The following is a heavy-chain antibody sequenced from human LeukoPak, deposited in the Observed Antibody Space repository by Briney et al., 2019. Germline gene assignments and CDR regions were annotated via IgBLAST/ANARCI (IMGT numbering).Heavy chain of an antibody. V-gene: IGHV3-48*04. CDR1: GFAFSTCS. Sequence: GGSLRLSCAASGFAFSTCSLNWVRQAPGKGLEWVSYISSSSSTIYYADSVKGRFTISRDNANNLLYLQMNSLRAEDTAVYYCARSAAPYYWGQGTLVTVSS. CDR3: ARSAAPYY. D-gene: IGHD2-2*01. J-gene: IGHJ4*02. CDR2: ISSSSSTI.